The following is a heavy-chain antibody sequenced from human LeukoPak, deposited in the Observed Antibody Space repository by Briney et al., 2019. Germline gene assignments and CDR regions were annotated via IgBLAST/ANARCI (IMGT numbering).Heavy chain of an antibody. CDR2: INHSGST. D-gene: IGHD3-10*01. J-gene: IGHJ4*02. CDR1: GGSFSGYY. Sequence: PSETLSLTCAVYGGSFSGYYWSWIRQPPGKGLEWIGEINHSGSTNYNTSLKSRVTISVDTSKNQFSLKLSSVTAADTAVYYCARVRPLITMVRGVISHWGQGTLVTVSS. CDR3: ARVRPLITMVRGVISH. V-gene: IGHV4-34*01.